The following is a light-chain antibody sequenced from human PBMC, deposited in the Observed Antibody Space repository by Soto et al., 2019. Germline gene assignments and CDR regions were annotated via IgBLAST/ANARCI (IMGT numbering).Light chain of an antibody. J-gene: IGKJ1*01. Sequence: DIEMTQSPSTLSASVGDRVTITCRASESIDSWLAWHQQKPGRAPKLLISKASSLESGVPSSLSGSGFGTEYPLTISSLKPDDFATYYCQQYNSYRAFGHGTKVDIK. CDR3: QQYNSYRA. CDR1: ESIDSW. CDR2: KAS. V-gene: IGKV1-5*03.